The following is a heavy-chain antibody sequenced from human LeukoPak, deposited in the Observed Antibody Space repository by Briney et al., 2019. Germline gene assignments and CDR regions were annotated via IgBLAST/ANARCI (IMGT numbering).Heavy chain of an antibody. V-gene: IGHV3-30*03. CDR1: GFTFSSYW. CDR2: ISYDGSNK. CDR3: ARALGGSTSCYVRCGFDY. D-gene: IGHD2-2*01. Sequence: GGSLRLSCAASGFTFSSYWMHWVRQAPGKGLEWVAVISYDGSNKYYADSVKGRFTISRDNSKNTLYLQMNSLRAEDTAVYYCARALGGSTSCYVRCGFDYWGQGTLVTVSS. J-gene: IGHJ4*02.